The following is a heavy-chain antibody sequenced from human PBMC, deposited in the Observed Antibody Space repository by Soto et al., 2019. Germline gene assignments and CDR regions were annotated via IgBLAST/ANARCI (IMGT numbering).Heavy chain of an antibody. CDR3: ARHEFHSQISGTYLDY. J-gene: IGHJ4*02. CDR2: IYYTGST. CDR1: GVSISSSNYH. Sequence: QLQLQESGPGLVKPSETLSLTCTVSGVSISSSNYHWGWIRQPPGQGLEWIGSIYYTGSTHYNPSLKSRVTVSADTSKNHFSLRLSSVLAADTAVYYCARHEFHSQISGTYLDYWGQGTLVTVSS. V-gene: IGHV4-39*01. D-gene: IGHD3-10*01.